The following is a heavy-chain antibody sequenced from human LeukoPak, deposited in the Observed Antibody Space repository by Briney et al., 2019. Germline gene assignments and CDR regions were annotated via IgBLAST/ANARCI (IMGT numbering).Heavy chain of an antibody. Sequence: GGSLRLSCAASGFTFSSYWMSWVRQAPGKGLVWVATIRQDGSQKYYVDSVKGRFTISRDNAKNSLYLQMNSLSAEDTAVYYCARESGSVTSEVDFDYWGQGTLVTVSP. CDR3: ARESGSVTSEVDFDY. J-gene: IGHJ4*02. CDR1: GFTFSSYW. D-gene: IGHD4-17*01. CDR2: IRQDGSQK. V-gene: IGHV3-7*01.